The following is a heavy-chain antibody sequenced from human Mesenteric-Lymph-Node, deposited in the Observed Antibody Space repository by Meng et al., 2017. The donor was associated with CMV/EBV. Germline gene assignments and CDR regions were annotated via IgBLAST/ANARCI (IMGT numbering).Heavy chain of an antibody. Sequence: LSGAASGFTVSSYALSWVRQAPGKGLEWVSAISADGVITYYADSVRGRFTFSRDNSKNTLFLQMNSLRGEDTAIYYCAQTSGGYYHYWGQGTLVTVSS. CDR2: ISADGVIT. D-gene: IGHD3-22*01. CDR1: GFTVSSYA. V-gene: IGHV3-23*01. J-gene: IGHJ4*02. CDR3: AQTSGGYYHY.